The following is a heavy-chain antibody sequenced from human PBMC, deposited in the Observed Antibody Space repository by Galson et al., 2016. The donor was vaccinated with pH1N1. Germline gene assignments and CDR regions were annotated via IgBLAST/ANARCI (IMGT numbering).Heavy chain of an antibody. CDR3: ARHDYGGCFDP. Sequence: SVKVSCKASGYTFTEHYIHWVRQAPGQGLEWMGRISPDSGGTNYAQKFRGRVTMTGDTSINTAYMELSRLRSDDTAVYYCARHDYGGCFDPWGQGTLVTVSS. CDR2: ISPDSGGT. V-gene: IGHV1-2*06. CDR1: GYTFTEHY. D-gene: IGHD4-23*01. J-gene: IGHJ5*02.